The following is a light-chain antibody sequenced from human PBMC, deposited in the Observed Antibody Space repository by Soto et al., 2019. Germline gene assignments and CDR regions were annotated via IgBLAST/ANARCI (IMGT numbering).Light chain of an antibody. CDR3: YSTDSTGDYRV. Sequence: SYELTQPPSVSVSPGQAARITCSGAALPKKYAYWYQQKSGQAPLLVIYEDNKRPSGIPERFSGSSSGTMATLTISGVQVEDEADYYCYSTDSTGDYRVFGGGTKLTVL. CDR1: ALPKKY. V-gene: IGLV3-10*01. J-gene: IGLJ2*01. CDR2: EDN.